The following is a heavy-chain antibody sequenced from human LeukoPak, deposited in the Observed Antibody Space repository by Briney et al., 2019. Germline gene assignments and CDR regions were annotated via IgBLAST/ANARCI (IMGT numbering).Heavy chain of an antibody. CDR1: GGSISSYY. J-gene: IGHJ4*02. CDR2: IYYSGST. V-gene: IGHV4-59*12. Sequence: SETLSLTCTVSGGSISSYYWSWIRQPPGKGLEWIGYIYYSGSTNYNPSLKSRVTISVDTSKNQFSLKLSSVTAADTAVYYCARLRLLRYCSGGSCYGNTYYFDYWGQGTLVTVSS. CDR3: ARLRLLRYCSGGSCYGNTYYFDY. D-gene: IGHD2-15*01.